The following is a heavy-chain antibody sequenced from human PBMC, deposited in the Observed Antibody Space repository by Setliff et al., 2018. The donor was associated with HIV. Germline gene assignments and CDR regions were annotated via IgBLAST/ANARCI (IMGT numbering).Heavy chain of an antibody. Sequence: PGGSLRLSCAASGFTFSTYDISWVRQAPGKGLEWVSSISWSSSFIHYADSVKGRFTISRDNAKDSLFLQMNSLRAEDTAVYFCARDDRWVYNDYLDYWGQGTLVTVSS. D-gene: IGHD3-10*01. V-gene: IGHV3-21*04. CDR3: ARDDRWVYNDYLDY. CDR1: GFTFSTYD. J-gene: IGHJ4*02. CDR2: ISWSSSFI.